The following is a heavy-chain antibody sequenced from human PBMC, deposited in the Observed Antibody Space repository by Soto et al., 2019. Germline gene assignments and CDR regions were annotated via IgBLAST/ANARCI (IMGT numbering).Heavy chain of an antibody. Sequence: QVQVVESGGGVVQPGTSLRLSCEASGFPFGSHGMHWVRQAPGKGLEWVGFIWYDGSYEDYAASVRGRFTISRDDSKNTLYLQMDNLRGEDTGIYYCARDVAATGAARWLDPWGQGTLVSVSS. CDR1: GFPFGSHG. CDR2: IWYDGSYE. CDR3: ARDVAATGAARWLDP. J-gene: IGHJ5*02. V-gene: IGHV3-33*01. D-gene: IGHD1-1*01.